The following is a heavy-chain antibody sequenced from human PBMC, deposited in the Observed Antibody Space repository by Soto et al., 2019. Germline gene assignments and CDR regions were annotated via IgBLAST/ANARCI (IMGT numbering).Heavy chain of an antibody. Sequence: GGSLRLSCAASGFTFSSYWMSWVRQAPGKGLEWVANIKQDGSEKYYVDSVKGRFTISRDNAKNSLYLQMNSLRAEDTAVYYCARDMHYDFWSGLEKTYYYYGMDVWGQGTTVTVSS. CDR3: ARDMHYDFWSGLEKTYYYYGMDV. CDR1: GFTFSSYW. V-gene: IGHV3-7*01. CDR2: IKQDGSEK. D-gene: IGHD3-3*01. J-gene: IGHJ6*02.